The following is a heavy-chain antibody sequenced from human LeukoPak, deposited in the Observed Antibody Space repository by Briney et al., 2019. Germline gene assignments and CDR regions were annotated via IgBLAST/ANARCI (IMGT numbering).Heavy chain of an antibody. Sequence: SQTLSLTCTVSGGSISSGSYYWSRIRQPAGKGLEWIGRIYTSGSTNYNPSLKSRVTISVDTSKNQFSLKLSSVTAADTAVYYCARDSWILFDYWGQGTLVTVSS. D-gene: IGHD5-12*01. J-gene: IGHJ4*02. V-gene: IGHV4-61*02. CDR1: GGSISSGSYY. CDR3: ARDSWILFDY. CDR2: IYTSGST.